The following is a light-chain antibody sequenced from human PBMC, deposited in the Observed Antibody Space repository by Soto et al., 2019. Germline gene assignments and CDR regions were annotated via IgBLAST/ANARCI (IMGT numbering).Light chain of an antibody. V-gene: IGLV1-44*01. CDR3: AAWDDILSGWV. Sequence: QSVLTQPPSASGTPGQRVTISCSGSSSNIGSNTVTWYQQLPGTAPKLLIYSNSLRPAGVPDRFSASKSGTSASLAISGLQSEDEADYYCAAWDDILSGWVFGGGTKLTVL. CDR2: SNS. CDR1: SSNIGSNT. J-gene: IGLJ3*02.